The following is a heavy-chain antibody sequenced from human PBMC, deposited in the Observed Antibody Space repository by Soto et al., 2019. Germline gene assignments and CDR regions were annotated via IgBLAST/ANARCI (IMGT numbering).Heavy chain of an antibody. J-gene: IGHJ4*02. V-gene: IGHV4-59*01. CDR1: GGFISGYY. CDR2: ISDSGST. D-gene: IGHD6-6*01. CDR3: ARAVTGRPDVFDY. Sequence: QVQLQESGPGLVKPSETLSLTCTVSGGFISGYYWSWIRQPPGKGLEWIGFISDSGSTNYNPSLKGRVTISVDTSKNQFSLKLRSVTAADTAVYYCARAVTGRPDVFDYWGQGTLVTVSS.